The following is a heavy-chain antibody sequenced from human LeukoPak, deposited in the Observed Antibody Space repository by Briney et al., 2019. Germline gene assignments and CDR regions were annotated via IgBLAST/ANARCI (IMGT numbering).Heavy chain of an antibody. CDR3: ANDRGGPTDS. Sequence: GRSLRLSCAASGFTFTSYAMHWVRQAPGKGLEWVALISYDGSDKYYADSVKGRFTISRDNSKNTLYLQMYSLRAEDTAIYYCANDRGGPTDSWGQGTLVTVST. V-gene: IGHV3-30*18. J-gene: IGHJ4*02. CDR1: GFTFTSYA. CDR2: ISYDGSDK. D-gene: IGHD2-15*01.